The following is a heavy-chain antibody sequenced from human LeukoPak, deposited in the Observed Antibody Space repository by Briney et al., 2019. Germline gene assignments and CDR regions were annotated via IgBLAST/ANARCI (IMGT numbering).Heavy chain of an antibody. Sequence: SETLSLTCTVSGGSISSSSYYWGWIRQPPGKGLEWIGSIYYSGSTYYNPSLKSRVTISVDTSKNQFSLKLRSVTAADTAVYYCARVEEYGSLYYFDYWGQGTLVTVSS. V-gene: IGHV4-39*07. D-gene: IGHD2-15*01. CDR1: GGSISSSSYY. CDR3: ARVEEYGSLYYFDY. CDR2: IYYSGST. J-gene: IGHJ4*02.